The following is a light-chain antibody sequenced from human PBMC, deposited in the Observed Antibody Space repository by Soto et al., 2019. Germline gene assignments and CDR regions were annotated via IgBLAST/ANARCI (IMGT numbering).Light chain of an antibody. J-gene: IGKJ1*01. Sequence: DIQMTQSPSTLSASVGDRVTITCRASQSVNKWLAWFQQKPGKVPKLLIFDASTLQTGVPSRFGGGGSGTEFTLTISGLQPDDFATYYCQQYNSYWTFGQGTKVDI. CDR3: QQYNSYWT. V-gene: IGKV1-5*01. CDR2: DAS. CDR1: QSVNKW.